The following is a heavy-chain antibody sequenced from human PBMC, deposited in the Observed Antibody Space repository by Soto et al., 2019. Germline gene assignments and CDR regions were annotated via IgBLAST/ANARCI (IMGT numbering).Heavy chain of an antibody. V-gene: IGHV3-11*05. CDR2: ISRSSSYT. D-gene: IGHD6-13*01. CDR1: GVTFSDYD. Sequence: QVQLVESGGGLVKPGGSLRLSCAASGVTFSDYDMSWIRQAPGKGLEWVSYISRSSSYTNYADSVKGRFTISRDNAKNSLYLQMNSLRAEDTAVYYSARLYSSSWSLDYWGQGTLVTVSS. CDR3: ARLYSSSWSLDY. J-gene: IGHJ4*02.